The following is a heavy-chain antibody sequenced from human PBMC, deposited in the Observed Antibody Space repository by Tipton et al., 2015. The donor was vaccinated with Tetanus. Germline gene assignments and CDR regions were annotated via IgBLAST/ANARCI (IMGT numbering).Heavy chain of an antibody. D-gene: IGHD3-22*01. Sequence: SLRLSCAASGFTFSSYAMSWVRQAPGKGLEWVSAISGSGGSTYYADSVKGRFTISRDNSKNTLYLQMNSLRAEDTAVYYCAKDPSTYDSSGYYSDYWGQGPLVTVSS. V-gene: IGHV3-23*01. J-gene: IGHJ4*02. CDR1: GFTFSSYA. CDR2: ISGSGGST. CDR3: AKDPSTYDSSGYYSDY.